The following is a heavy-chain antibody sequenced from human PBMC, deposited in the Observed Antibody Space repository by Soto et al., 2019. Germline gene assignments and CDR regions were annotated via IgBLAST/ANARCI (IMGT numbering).Heavy chain of an antibody. J-gene: IGHJ4*02. V-gene: IGHV1-18*01. CDR2: ISAYNGNT. CDR3: ARGLHSSGWYRYFDY. CDR1: GYTFTIYG. Sequence: ASVKVSCKASGYTFTIYGISWVLQAPGQGLEWMGWISAYNGNTNYAQKLQGRVTMTTDTSTSTAYMELRSLRSDDTAVYYCARGLHSSGWYRYFDYWGQGTLVTVAS. D-gene: IGHD6-19*01.